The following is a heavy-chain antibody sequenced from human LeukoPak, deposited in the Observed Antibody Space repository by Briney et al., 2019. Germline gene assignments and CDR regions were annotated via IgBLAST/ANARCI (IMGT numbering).Heavy chain of an antibody. V-gene: IGHV3-66*04. CDR3: AKRGPGSPQSGKYYFDY. CDR1: GFTVSSNY. J-gene: IGHJ4*02. Sequence: GGSLRLSCAASGFTVSSNYMSWVRQAPGKGLEWVSVIYSGGSTYYADSVKGRFTISRDNSKNTLYLQMNSLRTEDTAVYYCAKRGPGSPQSGKYYFDYWGQGTLVTVSS. D-gene: IGHD3-10*01. CDR2: IYSGGST.